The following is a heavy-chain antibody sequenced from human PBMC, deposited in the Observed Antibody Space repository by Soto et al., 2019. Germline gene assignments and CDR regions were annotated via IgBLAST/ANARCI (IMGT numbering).Heavy chain of an antibody. V-gene: IGHV3-33*01. CDR3: ARDPISSSLVYYFDY. Sequence: GGSLRLSCAAAGFTFSSYGMHWVRQAPGKGLEWVAVIWYDGSNKYYADSVKGRFTISRDNSKNTLYLQMNSLRAEDTAVYYCARDPISSSLVYYFDYWGQGTLVTVSS. J-gene: IGHJ4*02. CDR2: IWYDGSNK. CDR1: GFTFSSYG. D-gene: IGHD6-6*01.